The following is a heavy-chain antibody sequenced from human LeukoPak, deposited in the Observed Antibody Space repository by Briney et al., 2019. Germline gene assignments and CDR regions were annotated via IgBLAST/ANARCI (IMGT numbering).Heavy chain of an antibody. Sequence: PGGSLRLSCAASGFTFSSYWMHWVRQAPGKGLVWVSRINSDGSSTSYADSVRGRFTISRDNAKNTLYPQMNSLRAEDTAVYYCARDIAVAGTFVNYWGQGTLVTVSS. CDR3: ARDIAVAGTFVNY. CDR1: GFTFSSYW. J-gene: IGHJ4*02. V-gene: IGHV3-74*01. D-gene: IGHD6-19*01. CDR2: INSDGSST.